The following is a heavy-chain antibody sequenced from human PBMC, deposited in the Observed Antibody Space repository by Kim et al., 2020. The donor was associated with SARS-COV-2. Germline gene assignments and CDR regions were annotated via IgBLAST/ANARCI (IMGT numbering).Heavy chain of an antibody. Sequence: YYEESVKVRFTISRDDSDNALYLQMNSLRDEDSGIYYCVRESMSTTGEFDYWGQRALVTVSS. V-gene: IGHV3-66*01. J-gene: IGHJ4*01. CDR3: VRESMSTTGEFDY. D-gene: IGHD7-27*01.